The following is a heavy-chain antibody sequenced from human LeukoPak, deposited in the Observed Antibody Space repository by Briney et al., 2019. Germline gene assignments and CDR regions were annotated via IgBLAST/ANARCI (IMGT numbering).Heavy chain of an antibody. D-gene: IGHD4-23*01. CDR1: GGSISSYY. CDR3: ARDLLKETTRWSWYFDL. Sequence: PSETLSLTCTVSGGSISSYYWSWIRQPAGKGLEWIGRIYTSGSTNYNPSLKSRVTMSVDTSKNQFPLKLSSVTAADTAVYYCARDLLKETTRWSWYFDLWGRGTLVTVSS. V-gene: IGHV4-4*07. CDR2: IYTSGST. J-gene: IGHJ2*01.